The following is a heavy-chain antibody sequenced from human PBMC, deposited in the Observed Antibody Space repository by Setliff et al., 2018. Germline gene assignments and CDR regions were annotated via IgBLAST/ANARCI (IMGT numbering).Heavy chain of an antibody. Sequence: KTSETLSLTCAVSGDSISSSNWWNWVRQPPGKGLEWIGEIYHSGSTKYNPSLKSRVTISVDKSKNQFSLKLSSVTAADTAVYYCARSSYSGSYLNVWGQGTMVTVSS. V-gene: IGHV4-4*02. CDR2: IYHSGST. CDR3: ARSSYSGSYLNV. J-gene: IGHJ3*01. D-gene: IGHD1-26*01. CDR1: GDSISSSNW.